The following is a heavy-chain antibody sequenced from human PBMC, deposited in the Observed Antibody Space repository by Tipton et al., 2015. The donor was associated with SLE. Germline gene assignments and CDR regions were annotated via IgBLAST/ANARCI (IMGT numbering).Heavy chain of an antibody. CDR3: ARAPSSGFYSDY. Sequence: LRLSCTVSGGSISSYYWSWIRQPPGKGLEWIGYIYYSGSTNYNPSLKSRVTISVDTSKNQFSLKLSSVTAADTAVYYCARAPSSGFYSDYWGRGTLVTVSS. CDR1: GGSISSYY. CDR2: IYYSGST. J-gene: IGHJ4*02. D-gene: IGHD6-25*01. V-gene: IGHV4-59*01.